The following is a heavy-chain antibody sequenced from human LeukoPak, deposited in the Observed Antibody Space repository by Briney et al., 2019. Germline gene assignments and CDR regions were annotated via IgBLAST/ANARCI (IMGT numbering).Heavy chain of an antibody. V-gene: IGHV3-48*02. CDR1: GFTFSSYD. CDR2: ISTISSTK. Sequence: GGSLRLSCAASGFTFSSYDMNWGRQAPGKGLEWVSYISTISSTKYYADSVKGRFTISRDNAKNSLYLHMNRLRDEDTAVYYWAMCNFGSYYGGYDCYWGQGTLVTVSS. D-gene: IGHD4-23*01. J-gene: IGHJ4*02. CDR3: AMCNFGSYYGGYDCY.